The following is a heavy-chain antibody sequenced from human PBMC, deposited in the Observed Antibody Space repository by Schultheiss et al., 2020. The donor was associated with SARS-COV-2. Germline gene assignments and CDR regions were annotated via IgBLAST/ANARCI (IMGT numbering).Heavy chain of an antibody. CDR2: IYYSGST. J-gene: IGHJ5*02. CDR1: GGSISSGGYY. V-gene: IGHV4-39*01. D-gene: IGHD2-15*01. CDR3: ARVGGGYCSGGSCYSDWFDP. Sequence: SQTLSLTCTVSGGSISSGGYYWGWIRQPPGKGLEWIGSIYYSGSTYYNPSLKSRVTISVDTSKNQFSLKLSSVTAEDTAVYYCARVGGGYCSGGSCYSDWFDPWGQGTLVTVSS.